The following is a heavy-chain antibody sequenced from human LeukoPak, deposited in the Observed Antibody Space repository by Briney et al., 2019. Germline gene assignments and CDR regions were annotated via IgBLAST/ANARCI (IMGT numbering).Heavy chain of an antibody. D-gene: IGHD6-13*01. J-gene: IGHJ4*02. Sequence: ASVKVSCKASGYTFTSYGISWVRQAPGQGLEWMGWISAYNGNTNYAQKLQGRVTMTTDTSTSTAYMELRSLRSDDTAVYYCARDHSSSWYRISGPSFYWGQGTLVTVSS. CDR1: GYTFTSYG. CDR2: ISAYNGNT. CDR3: ARDHSSSWYRISGPSFY. V-gene: IGHV1-18*01.